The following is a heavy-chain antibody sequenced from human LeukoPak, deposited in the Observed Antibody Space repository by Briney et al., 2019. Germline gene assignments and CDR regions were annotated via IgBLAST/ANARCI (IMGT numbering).Heavy chain of an antibody. CDR3: AREAVGATGDY. CDR2: ISHSGTT. CDR1: GGSISSRNW. Sequence: SGTLSLTCAVSGGSISSRNWWSWVRQPPGKGLEWVGEISHSGTTNYNPSLKSRVTIALDRSKNQFSLKLISVTAADTAMYYCAREAVGATGDYWGQGTLVTVSS. D-gene: IGHD1-26*01. V-gene: IGHV4-4*02. J-gene: IGHJ4*02.